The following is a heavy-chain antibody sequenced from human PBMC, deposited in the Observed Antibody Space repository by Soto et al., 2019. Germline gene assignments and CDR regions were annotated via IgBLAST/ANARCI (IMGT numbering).Heavy chain of an antibody. CDR3: ASFPAGGDYADAFDI. Sequence: EVQLVETGGGLIQPGGSLRLSCAASGFTVSSNYMSWVRQAPGKGLEWVSVIYSGGSTYYADSVKGRFTISRDNSKNTLYLQINSLRAEDTAVYYCASFPAGGDYADAFDIWGQGTMVTVSS. V-gene: IGHV3-53*02. CDR1: GFTVSSNY. J-gene: IGHJ3*02. D-gene: IGHD4-17*01. CDR2: IYSGGST.